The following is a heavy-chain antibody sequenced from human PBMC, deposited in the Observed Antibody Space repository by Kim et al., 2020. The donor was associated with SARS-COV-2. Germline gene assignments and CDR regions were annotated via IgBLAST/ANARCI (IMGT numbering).Heavy chain of an antibody. CDR3: TTELSRGHS. D-gene: IGHD3-10*01. Sequence: GGSLRLSCAASGLTFSNYWMHWVRQTPGMGLMLVSRISRDGSDTRYADSVKGRFTISRDNAKNTVYLQMNSLRAEDTAVYYCTTELSRGHSWGQGTLVTV. V-gene: IGHV3-74*01. J-gene: IGHJ4*02. CDR1: GLTFSNYW. CDR2: ISRDGSDT.